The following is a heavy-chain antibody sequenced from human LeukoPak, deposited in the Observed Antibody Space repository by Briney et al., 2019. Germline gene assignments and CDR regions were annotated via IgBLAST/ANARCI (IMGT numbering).Heavy chain of an antibody. V-gene: IGHV4-61*01. CDR1: GGSVSSGTNF. J-gene: IGHJ4*02. D-gene: IGHD6-19*01. Sequence: SETLSLTCTVSGGSVSSGTNFWSWIRQPPGKGLAWIGHIYHSGSTNYNPSLQSRVTISVDTSKNQFSLRLISVTAADTAVYYCARGLYSTGWYEFDYWGQGTLVTVSS. CDR3: ARGLYSTGWYEFDY. CDR2: IYHSGST.